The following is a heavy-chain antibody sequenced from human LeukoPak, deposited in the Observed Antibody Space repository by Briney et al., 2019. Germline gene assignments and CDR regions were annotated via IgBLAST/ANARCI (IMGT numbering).Heavy chain of an antibody. CDR1: GFTVSSSY. V-gene: IGHV3-53*01. J-gene: IGHJ4*02. CDR3: ARGDVAAAEY. D-gene: IGHD6-13*01. Sequence: GGSLRLSRAASGFTVSSSYMSWVRQAPGKGLEWVSLIYSGVSTYYADSVKGRFTVSRDNSKNTLYLQMNSLRVEDTAIYYCARGDVAAAEYWGQGTLVTVSS. CDR2: IYSGVST.